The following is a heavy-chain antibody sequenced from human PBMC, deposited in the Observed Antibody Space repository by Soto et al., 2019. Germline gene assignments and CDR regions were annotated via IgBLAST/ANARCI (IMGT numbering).Heavy chain of an antibody. J-gene: IGHJ6*02. D-gene: IGHD6-6*01. CDR1: GFTFSSYA. CDR3: AKEWREQLADYYYYYGMDV. V-gene: IGHV3-23*01. CDR2: ISGSGGST. Sequence: EVQLLESGGGLVQPGGSLRLSCAASGFTFSSYAMSWVRQAPGKGLEWVSAISGSGGSTYYADSVKGRFTISRDNSKNTLYLQMNSLRAEDTAVYYCAKEWREQLADYYYYYGMDVWGQGTTVTVSS.